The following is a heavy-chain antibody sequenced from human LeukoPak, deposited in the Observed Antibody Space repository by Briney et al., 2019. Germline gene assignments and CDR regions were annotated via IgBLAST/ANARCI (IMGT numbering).Heavy chain of an antibody. Sequence: GGSLRLSCAASGFTFNNYAMSWVRQAPGKGLEWVSVISGSGGFTYYADSVKGRFTISRDNSKNTLYLQMNSLRAEDTAVYYCVSDYDIYPDWGQGTLVIVSS. D-gene: IGHD3-9*01. J-gene: IGHJ4*02. CDR1: GFTFNNYA. V-gene: IGHV3-23*01. CDR2: ISGSGGFT. CDR3: VSDYDIYPD.